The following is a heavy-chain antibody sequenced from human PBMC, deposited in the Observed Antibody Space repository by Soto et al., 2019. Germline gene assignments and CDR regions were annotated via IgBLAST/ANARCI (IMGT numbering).Heavy chain of an antibody. Sequence: PSETLSRTCTVSGASSSSGGYYWTWIRQHPGKGLEWIGYSYDSGSTSYNPSLKSRHTISVDTSKNQFSLKLTSVTAADTAAYYCARRRLGFGELLSWGQGSLFTVSS. V-gene: IGHV4-31*03. CDR3: ARRRLGFGELLS. CDR2: SYDSGST. J-gene: IGHJ4*02. D-gene: IGHD3-10*01. CDR1: GASSSSGGYY.